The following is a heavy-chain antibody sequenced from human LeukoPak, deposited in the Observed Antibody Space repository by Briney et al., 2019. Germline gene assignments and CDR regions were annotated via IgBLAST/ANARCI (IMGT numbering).Heavy chain of an antibody. D-gene: IGHD2-2*03. CDR1: GGSISSSSYY. CDR2: IYYSGST. J-gene: IGHJ6*03. Sequence: NPSETLSLTCTVSGGSISSSSYYWGWIRQPPGKGLEWIGSIYYSGSTYYNPSLKSRVTISVDTSKNQFSLKLSSVTAADTAVYYCARKWIYYYYYMDVWGKGTTVTISS. CDR3: ARKWIYYYYYMDV. V-gene: IGHV4-39*01.